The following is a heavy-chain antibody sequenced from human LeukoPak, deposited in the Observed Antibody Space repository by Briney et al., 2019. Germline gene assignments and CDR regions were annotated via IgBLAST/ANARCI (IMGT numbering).Heavy chain of an antibody. V-gene: IGHV1-2*04. Sequence: ASVKVSCKASGYTFTGYYMHWVRQAPGQGLEWMGWINPNSGGTNYAQKFQGWVTMTRDTSISTAYMELSRLRSEDTAVYYCARAPLGGGYGNWFDPWGQGTLVTVSS. D-gene: IGHD5-12*01. CDR1: GYTFTGYY. CDR2: INPNSGGT. CDR3: ARAPLGGGYGNWFDP. J-gene: IGHJ5*02.